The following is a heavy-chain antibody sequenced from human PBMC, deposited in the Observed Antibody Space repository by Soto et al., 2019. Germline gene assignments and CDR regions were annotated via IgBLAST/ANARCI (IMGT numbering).Heavy chain of an antibody. CDR2: ISSSGSTI. Sequence: GSLRLSCAASGFTFSDYYMSWIRQAPGKGLEWVSYISSSGSTIYYADSVKGRFTISRDNAKNSLYLQMNSLRAEDTAVYYCARTLRPTNYYYGMDVWGQGTTVTVSS. CDR1: GFTFSDYY. V-gene: IGHV3-11*01. CDR3: ARTLRPTNYYYGMDV. D-gene: IGHD4-17*01. J-gene: IGHJ6*02.